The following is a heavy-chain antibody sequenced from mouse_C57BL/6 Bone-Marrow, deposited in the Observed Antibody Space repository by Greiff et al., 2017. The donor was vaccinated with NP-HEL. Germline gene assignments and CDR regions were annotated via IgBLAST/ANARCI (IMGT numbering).Heavy chain of an antibody. J-gene: IGHJ4*01. CDR3: ARERGIITTVGDAMDY. V-gene: IGHV1-82*01. CDR2: IYPGDGDT. D-gene: IGHD1-1*01. CDR1: GYAFSSSW. Sequence: LVESGPELVKPGASVKISCKASGYAFSSSWMNWVKQRPGKGLEWIGRIYPGDGDTNYNGKFKGKATLTADKSSSTAYMQLSSLTSEDSAVYFCARERGIITTVGDAMDYWGQGTSVTVSS.